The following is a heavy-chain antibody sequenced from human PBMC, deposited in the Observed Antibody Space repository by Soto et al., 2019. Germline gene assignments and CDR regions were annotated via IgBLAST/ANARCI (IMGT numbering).Heavy chain of an antibody. J-gene: IGHJ4*02. Sequence: EVQLVESGGGLVKPGGSLRLSCAASGFTFSDSWMGWVRQGPGRGLEWVGRILSKADGGTTDYAAPVKGRFTISRDDSKNTLYLQKNSLKSEDTAVYYCTTYAYIWGSYSYRWAYWGQGGLVTVSS. CDR3: TTYAYIWGSYSYRWAY. D-gene: IGHD3-16*02. CDR2: ILSKADGGTT. CDR1: GFTFSDSW. V-gene: IGHV3-15*01.